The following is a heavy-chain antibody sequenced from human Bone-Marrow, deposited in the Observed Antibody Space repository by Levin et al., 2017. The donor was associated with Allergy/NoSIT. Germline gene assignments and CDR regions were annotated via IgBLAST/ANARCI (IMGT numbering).Heavy chain of an antibody. CDR2: ITGSGSYV. Sequence: PSETLSLTCAASGFTFSSYSMNWVRQAPGKGLEWLSSITGSGSYVNYADSVKGRFTISRDNAKTSLYLQMNSLRAEDTAVYYCARKDSSSSGPNKFDYWGQGSLVTVSS. J-gene: IGHJ4*02. V-gene: IGHV3-21*01. D-gene: IGHD6-6*01. CDR1: GFTFSSYS. CDR3: ARKDSSSSGPNKFDY.